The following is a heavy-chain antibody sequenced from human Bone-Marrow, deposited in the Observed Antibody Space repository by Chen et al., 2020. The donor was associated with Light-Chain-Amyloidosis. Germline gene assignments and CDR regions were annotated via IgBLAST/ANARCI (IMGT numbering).Heavy chain of an antibody. CDR1: GFTFSSFG. J-gene: IGHJ6*02. Sequence: EEQLVESGGGLVQPGGSLRLSCAASGFTFSSFGMNWVRQTAGKGLEWLSYISAAGSTIYYADSVKGRFTISRDNVKNSLYLQMNSLTDEDTAVYYCATVGSGYNPQYSYYYGIDVWGQGTTVTVSS. CDR3: ATVGSGYNPQYSYYYGIDV. CDR2: ISAAGSTI. V-gene: IGHV3-48*02. D-gene: IGHD5-12*01.